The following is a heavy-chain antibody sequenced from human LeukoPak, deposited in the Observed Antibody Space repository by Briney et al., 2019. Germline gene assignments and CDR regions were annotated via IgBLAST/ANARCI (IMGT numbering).Heavy chain of an antibody. CDR1: GFTFSSYS. J-gene: IGHJ4*02. CDR2: ISSSGSTI. CDR3: ARDYRGSIDY. V-gene: IGHV3-48*04. Sequence: PGGSLRLSCAASGFTFSSYSMYWVRQAPGKGLEWVSYISSSGSTIYYADSVKGRFTISRDNAKNSLYLQMNSLRAEDTAVYYCARDYRGSIDYWGQGTLVTVSS. D-gene: IGHD1-26*01.